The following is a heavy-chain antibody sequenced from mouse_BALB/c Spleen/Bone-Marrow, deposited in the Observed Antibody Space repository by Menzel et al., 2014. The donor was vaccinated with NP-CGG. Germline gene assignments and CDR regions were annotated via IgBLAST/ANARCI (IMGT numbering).Heavy chain of an antibody. Sequence: VQLQQSGAELVKPGASVKLSCTASGFNIKDTYMHWVKQRPEQGLEWIGRIDPANGNTKYDPKFQGKATITADTSSNTDYRQLSSMTSEDTAVYYCASYDYGRAGIAYWGQGTLVTVSS. D-gene: IGHD1-1*01. CDR1: GFNIKDTY. V-gene: IGHV14-3*02. CDR2: IDPANGNT. J-gene: IGHJ3*01. CDR3: ASYDYGRAGIAY.